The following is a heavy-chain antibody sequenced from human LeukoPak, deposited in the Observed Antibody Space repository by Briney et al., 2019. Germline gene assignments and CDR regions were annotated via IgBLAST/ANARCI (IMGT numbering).Heavy chain of an antibody. Sequence: SETLSLTCTVSGGSISSSSYYWGWIRQPPGKGLEWIGYIYYSGSTNYNPSLKSRVTISVDTSKNQFSLKLSSVTAADTAVYYCARAPTGDSSSWYTFPYFDYWGQGTLVTVSS. D-gene: IGHD6-13*01. J-gene: IGHJ4*02. V-gene: IGHV4-61*05. CDR2: IYYSGST. CDR3: ARAPTGDSSSWYTFPYFDY. CDR1: GGSISSSSYY.